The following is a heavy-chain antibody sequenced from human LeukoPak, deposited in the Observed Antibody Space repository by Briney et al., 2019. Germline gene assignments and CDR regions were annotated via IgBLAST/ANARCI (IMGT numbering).Heavy chain of an antibody. D-gene: IGHD2-2*01. CDR2: ISAYNGNT. Sequence: ASVKVSCKASGCTFTSYGISWVRQAPGQGLEWMGWISAYNGNTNYAQKLQGRVPMTTDTSTSTAYMELRSLRSDDTAVYYCARVIGHAYCSSTSCYERGSFDPWGQGTLVTVSS. CDR3: ARVIGHAYCSSTSCYERGSFDP. CDR1: GCTFTSYG. V-gene: IGHV1-18*01. J-gene: IGHJ5*02.